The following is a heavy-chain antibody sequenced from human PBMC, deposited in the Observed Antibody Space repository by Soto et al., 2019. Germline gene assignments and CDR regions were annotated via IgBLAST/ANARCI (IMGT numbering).Heavy chain of an antibody. CDR2: IYYSGST. CDR3: ARDRDNIAAAGTDYYYGMDV. Sequence: QVQLQESGPGLVKPSQTLSLTCTVSGGSISSGDYYWSWIRQPPGKGLEWIGYIYYSGSTYYNPSLKSRVTISVDTSKNQFSLKLSSVTAADTAVYYCARDRDNIAAAGTDYYYGMDVWGQGTTVTVSS. D-gene: IGHD6-13*01. J-gene: IGHJ6*02. V-gene: IGHV4-30-4*01. CDR1: GGSISSGDYY.